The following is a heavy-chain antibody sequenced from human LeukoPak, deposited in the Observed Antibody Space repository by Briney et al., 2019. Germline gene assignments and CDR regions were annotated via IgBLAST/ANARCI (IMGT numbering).Heavy chain of an antibody. CDR3: ARQGSNSV. D-gene: IGHD4-11*01. CDR2: IYTSGST. J-gene: IGHJ3*01. CDR1: GGSISSYY. V-gene: IGHV4-4*09. Sequence: SETLSLTCTVSGGSISSYYWSWIRHPPGKGLEWIGYIYTSGSTNYNPSLKSRVTISVDTSKNQFSLKLSSVTAADAAVYYCARQGSNSVWGQGTMVTVSS.